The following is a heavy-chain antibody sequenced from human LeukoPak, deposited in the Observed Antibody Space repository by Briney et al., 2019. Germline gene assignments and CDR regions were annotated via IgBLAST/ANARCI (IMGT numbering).Heavy chain of an antibody. CDR3: ARDFHLSGYSSSWYEGY. J-gene: IGHJ4*02. D-gene: IGHD6-13*01. CDR1: GYTFTSYY. V-gene: IGHV1-46*01. Sequence: ASVKVSCKASGYTFTSYYMHWVRQAPGQGLEWMGIINPSGGSTSYAQKFQGRVTMTRDTSTSTVYMELSSLRSEDTAVYYCARDFHLSGYSSSWYEGYWGQGTLVTVSS. CDR2: INPSGGST.